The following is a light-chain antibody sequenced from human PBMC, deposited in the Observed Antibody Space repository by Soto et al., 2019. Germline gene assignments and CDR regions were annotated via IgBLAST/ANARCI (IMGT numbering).Light chain of an antibody. CDR3: QHYGTA. Sequence: EIVVTQCPATRSVSQGKSATLSCRASQSVGSDYLAWYQQRPGQAPRLLIYGASSRATGVPDRFSGSGSGTDFTLTISRLESEDFAVYYCQHYGTAFGQGTKVDIK. V-gene: IGKV3-20*01. J-gene: IGKJ1*01. CDR1: QSVGSDY. CDR2: GAS.